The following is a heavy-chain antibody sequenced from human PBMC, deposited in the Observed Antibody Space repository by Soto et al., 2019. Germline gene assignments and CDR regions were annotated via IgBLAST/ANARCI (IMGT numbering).Heavy chain of an antibody. J-gene: IGHJ5*02. CDR3: AREVLDFWSVLGHNWFDP. CDR1: GYTFTSYA. D-gene: IGHD3-3*01. CDR2: INAGNGNT. Sequence: EASVKVSCKASGYTFTSYAMHWVRQAPGQRLEWMGWINAGNGNTKYSQKFQGRVTITRDTSASTAYMELSSLRSEDTAVYYCAREVLDFWSVLGHNWFDPWGQGTLVTVSS. V-gene: IGHV1-3*01.